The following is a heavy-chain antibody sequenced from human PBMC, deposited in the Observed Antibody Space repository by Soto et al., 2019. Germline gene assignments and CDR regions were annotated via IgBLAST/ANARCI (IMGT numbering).Heavy chain of an antibody. CDR3: ARSELEQLESGAFDI. Sequence: SQTLSLTCAISGGSVSSNSAAWKLIRQSPSRGLEWLGRTYYRSKWYNDYAVSVKSRITINPDTSKNQFSLQLNSVTPEDTAVYYCARSELEQLESGAFDIWGQGTMVTVS. CDR1: GGSVSSNSAA. CDR2: TYYRSKWYN. V-gene: IGHV6-1*01. D-gene: IGHD6-6*01. J-gene: IGHJ3*02.